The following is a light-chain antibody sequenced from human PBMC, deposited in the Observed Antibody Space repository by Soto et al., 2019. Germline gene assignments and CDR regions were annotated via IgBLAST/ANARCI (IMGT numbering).Light chain of an antibody. CDR3: QQRQYWPPIT. J-gene: IGKJ5*01. Sequence: EIVLTQSPGTLSLSPGEGATLSCRASQSVGGTFLAWYQQKGGQAPRLLIYDAFNRATGIPARFSGSGSGTDFTLTISSLEPEDFAVYYCQQRQYWPPITFGQGTRLEIK. V-gene: IGKV3-11*01. CDR2: DAF. CDR1: QSVGGTF.